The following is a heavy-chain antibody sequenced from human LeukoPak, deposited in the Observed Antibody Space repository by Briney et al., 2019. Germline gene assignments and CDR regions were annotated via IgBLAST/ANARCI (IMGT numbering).Heavy chain of an antibody. D-gene: IGHD3-3*01. J-gene: IGHJ5*02. CDR2: IYYSGST. CDR3: ARARLLYTEYNWFDP. Sequence: TSETLSLTCTVSGGSISSYYWSWIRQPPGKGLEWIGYIYYSGSTNYNPSLKSRVTISVDTSRNQFSLKLSSVTAADTAVYYCARARLLYTEYNWFDPWGQGAPVTVSS. V-gene: IGHV4-59*01. CDR1: GGSISSYY.